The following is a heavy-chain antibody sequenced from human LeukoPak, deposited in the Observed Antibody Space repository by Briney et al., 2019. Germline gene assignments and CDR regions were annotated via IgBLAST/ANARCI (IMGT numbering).Heavy chain of an antibody. CDR2: INHSGST. V-gene: IGHV4-34*01. J-gene: IGHJ4*02. D-gene: IGHD1-26*01. CDR3: ARGRYSGSYSLDY. Sequence: SETLSLTCAVYGGSFSGYYWSWIRQPPGKGLEWIGEINHSGSTNYNPSLKSRVTISVDTSKNQFSLKLNSVTAADTAVYYCARGRYSGSYSLDYWGQGTLVTVSS. CDR1: GGSFSGYY.